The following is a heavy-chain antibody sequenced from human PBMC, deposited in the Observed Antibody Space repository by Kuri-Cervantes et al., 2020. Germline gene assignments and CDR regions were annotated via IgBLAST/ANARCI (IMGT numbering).Heavy chain of an antibody. D-gene: IGHD3-22*01. CDR2: ISAYNGNT. CDR3: ATFETYAYDGRGYYDY. J-gene: IGHJ4*02. V-gene: IGHV1-18*01. Sequence: ASVKVSCKASGYTFTSYGISWVRQAPGQGLEWMGWISAYNGNTNYAQKLQGRVTMTTDTSTSTAYMELRSLRSDDTAVYYCATFETYAYDGRGYYDYWGQGTLVTVSS. CDR1: GYTFTSYG.